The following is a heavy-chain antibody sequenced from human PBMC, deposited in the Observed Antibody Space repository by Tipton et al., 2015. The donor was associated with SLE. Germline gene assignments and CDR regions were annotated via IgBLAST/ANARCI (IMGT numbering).Heavy chain of an antibody. J-gene: IGHJ5*02. Sequence: QLVQSGAEVKKPGSSVKVSCRASGGTFSSYAISWVRQAPGQGLEWMGWISAYNGNTNYAQKLQGRVTMTTDTSTSTAYMELRSLRSDDTAVYYCARGVGVRRFRELSWFDPWGQGTLVTVSS. CDR1: GGTFSSYA. V-gene: IGHV1-18*01. D-gene: IGHD3-10*01. CDR2: ISAYNGNT. CDR3: ARGVGVRRFRELSWFDP.